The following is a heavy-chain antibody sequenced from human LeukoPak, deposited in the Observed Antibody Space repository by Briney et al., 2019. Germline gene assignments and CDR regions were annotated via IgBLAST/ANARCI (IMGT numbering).Heavy chain of an antibody. J-gene: IGHJ4*02. CDR2: IRYDGSNK. CDR1: GFTFSSYG. V-gene: IGHV3-30*02. D-gene: IGHD4-23*01. Sequence: GGSLRLSCAASGFTFSSYGIHWVRQAPGKGLEWVAFIRYDGSNKYYADSVKGRFTISRDNSKNTLYLQMNSLRAEDTVVYYCAKDAGGNAAYYFDYWGQGTLVTVSS. CDR3: AKDAGGNAAYYFDY.